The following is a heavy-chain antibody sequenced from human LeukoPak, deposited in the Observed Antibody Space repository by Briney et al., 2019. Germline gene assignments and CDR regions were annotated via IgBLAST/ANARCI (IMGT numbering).Heavy chain of an antibody. CDR3: ARGRIWPTYYYGSGYYYYMDG. CDR1: GGSFSGYY. Sequence: PSETLSLTCAVYGGSFSGYYWSWIRQPPGKGLEWIGEINHSGSTNYNPSLKSRVTISVDTSKNQFSLKLSSVTAADTAVYYCARGRIWPTYYYGSGYYYYMDGWGKGTTVTVSS. V-gene: IGHV4-34*01. CDR2: INHSGST. J-gene: IGHJ6*03. D-gene: IGHD3-10*01.